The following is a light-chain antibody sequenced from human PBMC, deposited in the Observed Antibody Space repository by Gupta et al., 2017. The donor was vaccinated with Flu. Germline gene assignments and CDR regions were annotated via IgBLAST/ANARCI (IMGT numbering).Light chain of an antibody. V-gene: IGLV1-44*01. CDR3: ATWDDSLNGVV. CDR1: SSNIGSNA. Sequence: SVLPHPRSASGTPGQGVTIPRSGSSSNIGSNAVNWYQQFPGTAPKLLIYSNTQRPSGFPDRFSGSKSGTSASLAIGGLQPEDEADYYCATWDDSLNGVVFGGGTKLTVL. J-gene: IGLJ3*02. CDR2: SNT.